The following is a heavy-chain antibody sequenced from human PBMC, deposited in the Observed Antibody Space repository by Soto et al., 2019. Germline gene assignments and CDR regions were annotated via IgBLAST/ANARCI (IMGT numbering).Heavy chain of an antibody. Sequence: SLKVSCKTSVFTFRISAVQWVQQARGQRLEWIGWLVVGTGNTNYAQKFQQRVTISSDRSTNTVSMELSSLTSEDTAVYYCATGAYCXGGSCSDYYYYYYGMDLWGQGTTVPVSS. CDR3: ATGAYCXGGSCSDYYYYYYGMDL. V-gene: IGHV1-58*01. D-gene: IGHD2-15*01. CDR2: LVVGTGNT. CDR1: VFTFRISA. J-gene: IGHJ6*02.